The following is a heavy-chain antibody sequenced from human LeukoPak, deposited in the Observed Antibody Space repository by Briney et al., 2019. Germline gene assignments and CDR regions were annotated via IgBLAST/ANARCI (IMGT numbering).Heavy chain of an antibody. V-gene: IGHV3-11*04. Sequence: GGSLRLSCAASGFTFSDYYMSWIRQAPGKGLEWVSYISSSGGTIYYADSVKGRFTISRDNAKNSLYLQMNSLRAEDTAVYYCARESGIAVAGDLFDYWGQGTLVTVSS. J-gene: IGHJ4*02. CDR2: ISSSGGTI. CDR3: ARESGIAVAGDLFDY. CDR1: GFTFSDYY. D-gene: IGHD6-19*01.